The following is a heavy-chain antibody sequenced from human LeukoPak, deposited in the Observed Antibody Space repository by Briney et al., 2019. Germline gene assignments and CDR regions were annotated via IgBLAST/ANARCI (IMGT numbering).Heavy chain of an antibody. J-gene: IGHJ4*02. V-gene: IGHV1-46*01. CDR1: GYTFTSYY. CDR3: ARAASTVTTSDY. Sequence: GASVKVSCKPSGYTFTSYYMHWLRQAPGLRLEWMGIINPSGGSTTYAQNFQGRVTMTRDTSTSTVYMELSSLRSEDSAVYYCARAASTVTTSDYWGQGTLVTVSS. CDR2: INPSGGST. D-gene: IGHD4-17*01.